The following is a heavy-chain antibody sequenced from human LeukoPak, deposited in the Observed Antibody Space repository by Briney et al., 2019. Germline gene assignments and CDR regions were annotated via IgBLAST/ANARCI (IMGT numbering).Heavy chain of an antibody. J-gene: IGHJ4*02. D-gene: IGHD2-2*01. V-gene: IGHV1-46*01. CDR1: GYTFTSYY. CDR3: ARDVAYCSSTSCPTPVGY. CDR2: INPSGGST. Sequence: ASVKVSCKASGYTFTSYYMHWVRQAPGQGLEWMGIINPSGGSTSYAQKFQVRVTMTRDTSTSTVYMELSSLRSEDTAVYYCARDVAYCSSTSCPTPVGYWGQGTLVTVSS.